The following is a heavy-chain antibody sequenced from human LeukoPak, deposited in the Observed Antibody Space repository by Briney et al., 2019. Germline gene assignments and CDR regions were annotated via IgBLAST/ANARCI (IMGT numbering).Heavy chain of an antibody. CDR3: GGRGF. Sequence: SETLSLTCTVSGGSISSNCWSWIRQPPGKGLEWIGCIYASGTTNYNPSLKDRLTISVDTSNSQFSLTVRSVTAADTAVYYCGGRGFWGQGTLVTVSS. J-gene: IGHJ4*02. CDR2: IYASGTT. CDR1: GGSISSNC. D-gene: IGHD3-10*01. V-gene: IGHV4-4*09.